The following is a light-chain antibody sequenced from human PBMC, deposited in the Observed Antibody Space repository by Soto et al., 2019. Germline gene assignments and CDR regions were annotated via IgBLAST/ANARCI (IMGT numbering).Light chain of an antibody. CDR2: LNSDGSH. Sequence: QLVLTQSPSASASLGASVKLTCTLSSGHSSYAIAWHQQQPEKGPRYLMKLNSDGSHSKGDGIPDRFSGSSSGAERYLTIPSLQSEDEADHHCQIRGTGIVVFGGGTKLTVL. J-gene: IGLJ2*01. V-gene: IGLV4-69*01. CDR3: QIRGTGIVV. CDR1: SGHSSYA.